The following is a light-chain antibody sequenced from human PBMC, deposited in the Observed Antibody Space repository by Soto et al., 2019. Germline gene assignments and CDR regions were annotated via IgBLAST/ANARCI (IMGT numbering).Light chain of an antibody. CDR2: GDS. J-gene: IGLJ1*01. CDR1: SSNIGRNY. CDR3: AAWDDNLSGYV. Sequence: QSVLTQPPSASGTPGQRVTISCSGSSSNIGRNYVYWYQQLPGTAPKLLISGDSQRPSGVPGRFSGSKSGTSASLAISGLRSEDEADYFCAAWDDNLSGYVFGPGTKLTVL. V-gene: IGLV1-47*02.